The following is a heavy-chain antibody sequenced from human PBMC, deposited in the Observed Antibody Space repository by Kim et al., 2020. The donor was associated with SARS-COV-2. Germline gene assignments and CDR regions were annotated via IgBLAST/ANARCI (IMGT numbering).Heavy chain of an antibody. D-gene: IGHD3-22*01. Sequence: SETLSLTCAVYGGSFSGYYWSWIRQPPGKGLEWIGEINHSGSTNYNPSLKSRVTISVDTSKNQFSLKLSSVTAADTAVYYCARMLGVYGSGYSTRLDYWGQGTLVTVSS. V-gene: IGHV4-34*01. CDR2: INHSGST. J-gene: IGHJ4*02. CDR1: GGSFSGYY. CDR3: ARMLGVYGSGYSTRLDY.